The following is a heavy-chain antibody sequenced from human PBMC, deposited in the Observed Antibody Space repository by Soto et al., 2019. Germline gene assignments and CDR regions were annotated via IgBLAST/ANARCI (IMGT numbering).Heavy chain of an antibody. CDR2: INPSGGST. V-gene: IGHV1-46*01. CDR3: ARGRGYSYGYPPPDRYYYYYGMDV. J-gene: IGHJ6*02. CDR1: GYTFTSYY. Sequence: ASVKVSCKASGYTFTSYYMHWVRQAPGQGLEWMGIINPSGGSTSYAQKFQGRVTMTRDTSTSTVYMELSSLRSEDTAVYYCARGRGYSYGYPPPDRYYYYYGMDVWGQGTTVTVSS. D-gene: IGHD5-18*01.